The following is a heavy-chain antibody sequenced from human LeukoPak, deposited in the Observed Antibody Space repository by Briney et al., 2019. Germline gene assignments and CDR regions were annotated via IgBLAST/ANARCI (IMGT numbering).Heavy chain of an antibody. D-gene: IGHD2-2*01. CDR2: INHSGST. CDR1: GGSFSGYY. CDR3: ARDGVIPAAQGDSYYYFMDV. J-gene: IGHJ6*03. V-gene: IGHV4-34*01. Sequence: SETLSLTCAVYGGSFSGYYWSWIRQPPGKGLEWIGEINHSGSTNYNPSLKSRVTISVDTSKNQFSLKLSSVTAADTAVYYCARDGVIPAAQGDSYYYFMDVWGKGTTVTVSS.